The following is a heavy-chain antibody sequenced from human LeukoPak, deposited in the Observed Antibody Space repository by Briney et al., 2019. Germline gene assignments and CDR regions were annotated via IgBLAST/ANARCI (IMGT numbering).Heavy chain of an antibody. CDR1: GYTFTDFY. CDR3: ARDLRGSGYHP. J-gene: IGHJ5*02. Sequence: ASVKVSCKASGYTFTDFYIHWVRQAPGQGPEWMGWINLHRGATNYAQKFRGRVTMTRDTSISLLYMELSRLKSNDTAVYYCARDLRGSGYHPWGQGTMVTVSS. D-gene: IGHD3-10*01. CDR2: INLHRGAT. V-gene: IGHV1-2*02.